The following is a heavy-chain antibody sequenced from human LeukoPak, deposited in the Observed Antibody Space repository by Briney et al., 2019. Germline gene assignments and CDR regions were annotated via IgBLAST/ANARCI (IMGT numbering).Heavy chain of an antibody. CDR3: ARDRGGWFDP. V-gene: IGHV3-48*01. CDR1: GFTFSSYS. CDR2: ISSSSSTI. J-gene: IGHJ5*02. D-gene: IGHD3-10*01. Sequence: GGSLRLSCAASGFTFSSYSMNWVRQAPGKGLEWVSYISSSSSTIYYADSVKGRFTISRDNAKNSLYLQMNSLRAEDTAVYYCARDRGGWFDPWGQGTLVTVSS.